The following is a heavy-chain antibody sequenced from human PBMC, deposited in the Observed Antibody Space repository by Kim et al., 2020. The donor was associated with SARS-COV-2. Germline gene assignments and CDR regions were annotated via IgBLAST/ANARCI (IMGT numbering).Heavy chain of an antibody. CDR2: IYYSGST. D-gene: IGHD3-10*01. CDR1: GGSISSSSYY. V-gene: IGHV4-39*01. Sequence: SETLSLTCTVSGGSISSSSYYWGWIRQPPGKGLEWIGSIYYSGSTYYNPSLKSRVTISVDTSKNQFSLKLRSVTAADPAVYYWARHSRPSTVRWFGESAYAFDIWGQGTTVTVSS. J-gene: IGHJ3*02. CDR3: ARHSRPSTVRWFGESAYAFDI.